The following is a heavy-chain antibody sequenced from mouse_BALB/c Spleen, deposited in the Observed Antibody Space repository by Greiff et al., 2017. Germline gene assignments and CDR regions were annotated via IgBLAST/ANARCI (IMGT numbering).Heavy chain of an antibody. V-gene: IGHV2-9-2*01. CDR3: VREGLRRGFAY. J-gene: IGHJ3*01. CDR2: IWTGGGT. D-gene: IGHD2-4*01. Sequence: VQLKESGPGLVAPSQSLSITCTVSGFSLTSYDISWIRQPPGKGLEWLGVIWTGGGTNYNSAFMSRLSISKDNSKSQVFLKMNSLQTDDTAIYYCVREGLRRGFAYWGQGTLVTVSA. CDR1: GFSLTSYD.